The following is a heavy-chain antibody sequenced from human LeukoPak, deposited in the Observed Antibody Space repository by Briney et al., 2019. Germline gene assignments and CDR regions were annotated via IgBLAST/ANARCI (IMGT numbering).Heavy chain of an antibody. CDR3: ARVRGSWSRDAFDI. CDR1: GGSISSYY. Sequence: KASETLSLTCTVSGGSISSYYWSWIRQPPGKGLEWIGYIYYSGSTNYNPSLKSRVTISVDTSKNQFSLKLSSVTAADTAVYYCARVRGSWSRDAFDIWGQGTMVTVSS. V-gene: IGHV4-59*01. D-gene: IGHD6-13*01. CDR2: IYYSGST. J-gene: IGHJ3*02.